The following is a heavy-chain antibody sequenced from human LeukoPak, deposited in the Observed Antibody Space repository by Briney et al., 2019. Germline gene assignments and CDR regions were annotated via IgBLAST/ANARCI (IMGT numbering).Heavy chain of an antibody. J-gene: IGHJ6*02. Sequence: PGGSLRLSCAASGFTFSSYWMLWVRQTPGQGLVWVSAISGSGGRTYYADSVKGRFTISRDNSKNTLYLQMNSLSAEDTAVYYCAKDTYYYDSSGYPDYGMDVWGQGTTVAVSS. CDR2: ISGSGGRT. CDR3: AKDTYYYDSSGYPDYGMDV. CDR1: GFTFSSYW. D-gene: IGHD3-22*01. V-gene: IGHV3-23*01.